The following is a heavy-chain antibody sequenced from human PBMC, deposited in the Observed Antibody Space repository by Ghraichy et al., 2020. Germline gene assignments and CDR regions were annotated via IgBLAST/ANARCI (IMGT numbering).Heavy chain of an antibody. J-gene: IGHJ6*02. CDR3: ARGSTVVRFYYYDGMDV. CDR1: GFTFSSYS. V-gene: IGHV3-48*02. D-gene: IGHD4-23*01. Sequence: LSLTCVGSGFTFSSYSMNWVRQSPGKGLEWVSYITSSSRTTFYADSVRGRFTISRDNAQNSLYLQMNSLRDEDTAVYYCARGSTVVRFYYYDGMDVWGQGTTVTVSS. CDR2: ITSSSRTT.